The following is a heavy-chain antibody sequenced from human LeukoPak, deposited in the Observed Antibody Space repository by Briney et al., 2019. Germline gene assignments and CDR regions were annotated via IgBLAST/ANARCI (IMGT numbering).Heavy chain of an antibody. V-gene: IGHV3-23*01. Sequence: QSGGSLRLSCAAAGFTLKKYGMTWVRQAPGKGLQWVAGVSGTGHKTFYADCAKGRFTISRDDANNTMSLQINSLRVEDSAIYYCTKDAKYCDSYLCNLDYFQFWGQGILVTVSS. CDR2: VSGTGHKT. CDR1: GFTLKKYG. D-gene: IGHD2-21*01. CDR3: TKDAKYCDSYLCNLDYFQF. J-gene: IGHJ4*02.